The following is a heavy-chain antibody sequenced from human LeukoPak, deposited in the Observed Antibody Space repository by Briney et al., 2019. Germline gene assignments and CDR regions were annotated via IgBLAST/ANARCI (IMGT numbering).Heavy chain of an antibody. D-gene: IGHD4-17*01. V-gene: IGHV3-23*01. CDR2: ISEGVGNT. CDR1: GFTFTNYA. Sequence: GGSLRLSCAASGFTFTNYAMTWVRQAPGKGLECVSGISEGVGNTYYADSVKGRFTISRDHSENTLYLQMNSLRAEDTALYYCAKREKGTTGRFFDYWGQGTLVTVSS. J-gene: IGHJ4*02. CDR3: AKREKGTTGRFFDY.